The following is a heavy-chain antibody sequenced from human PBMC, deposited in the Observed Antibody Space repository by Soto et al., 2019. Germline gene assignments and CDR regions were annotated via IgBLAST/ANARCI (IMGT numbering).Heavy chain of an antibody. Sequence: PGGSLRLSCAASGFTFSSYWMHWVRQAPGKGLVWVSRINSDGSSTSYADSVKGRFTISRDNAKNTLYLQMNSLRAEDTAVYYCARDGGSYSAVDYYYYYGMDVWGQGTTVTVS. J-gene: IGHJ6*02. CDR2: INSDGSST. D-gene: IGHD1-26*01. CDR1: GFTFSSYW. V-gene: IGHV3-74*01. CDR3: ARDGGSYSAVDYYYYYGMDV.